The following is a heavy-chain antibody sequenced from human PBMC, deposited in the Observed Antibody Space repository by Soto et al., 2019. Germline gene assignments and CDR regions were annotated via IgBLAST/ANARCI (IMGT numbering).Heavy chain of an antibody. CDR3: ATDDSGYSYGFPDY. CDR2: ISGSGGST. J-gene: IGHJ4*02. CDR1: GFTFSSYA. Sequence: GGSLRLSCAASGFTFSSYAMSWVRQAPGKGLEWVSAISGSGGSTYYADSVKGRFTISRDNSKNTLYLQMNSLRAEDTAVYYCATDDSGYSYGFPDYWGQGTLVTVSS. D-gene: IGHD5-18*01. V-gene: IGHV3-23*01.